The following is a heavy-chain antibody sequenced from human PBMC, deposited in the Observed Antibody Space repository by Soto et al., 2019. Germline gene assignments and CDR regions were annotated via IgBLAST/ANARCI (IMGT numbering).Heavy chain of an antibody. CDR1: GYSVSSNSAA. CDR2: TYYRSKWYN. CDR3: ARALWITGGENWFDP. V-gene: IGHV6-1*01. J-gene: IGHJ5*02. Sequence: SQTLSLTCAISGYSVSSNSAAWNWIRQSPSRGLEWLGRTYYRSKWYNDYAVSVKSRITINPDTSKNQFSLQLNSVTPEDTAVYYCARALWITGGENWFDPWGQGTLVTVSS. D-gene: IGHD7-27*01.